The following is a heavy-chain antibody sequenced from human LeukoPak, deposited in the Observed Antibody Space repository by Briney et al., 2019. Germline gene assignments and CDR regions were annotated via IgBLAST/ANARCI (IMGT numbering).Heavy chain of an antibody. D-gene: IGHD3-16*02. CDR3: TTLPLSYDYVWGSYRYRYYFDY. Sequence: GGSLRLSCAASGFTFSNAWMSWVRQAPGKGLEWVGRIKSKTDGGTTDYAAPVKGRFTISRDDSKNTLYLQMNSLKTEDTAVYYCTTLPLSYDYVWGSYRYRYYFDYWGQGTLVTVSS. J-gene: IGHJ4*02. CDR1: GFTFSNAW. CDR2: IKSKTDGGTT. V-gene: IGHV3-15*01.